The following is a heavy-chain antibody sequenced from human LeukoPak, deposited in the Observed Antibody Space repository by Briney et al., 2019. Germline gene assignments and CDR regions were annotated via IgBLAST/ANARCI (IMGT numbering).Heavy chain of an antibody. CDR2: INPNSGGT. CDR1: GYTFIDHY. J-gene: IGHJ5*02. Sequence: RASVKVSCKSSGYTFIDHYMHWVRQAPGQGLEWMGWINPNSGGTKYAQKFQGRVTMTRDTSITTVYMELSSLRSDDTAVYYCGRKVASPGSAWGQGTLVTVSS. D-gene: IGHD6-13*01. CDR3: GRKVASPGSA. V-gene: IGHV1-2*02.